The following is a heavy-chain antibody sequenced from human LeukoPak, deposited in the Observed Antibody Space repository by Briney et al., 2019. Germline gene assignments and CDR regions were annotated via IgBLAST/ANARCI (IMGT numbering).Heavy chain of an antibody. D-gene: IGHD3-3*01. V-gene: IGHV3-53*01. CDR2: IYGGGNT. CDR3: AKDQESGYCFFDY. CDR1: GFSVSSNY. Sequence: PGGSLRLSCAASGFSVSSNYMTWVRQAPGKGLECVSVIYGGGNTYYADSVGGRFTISRDNSKNTLYLQMNSLRAEDTAVYYCAKDQESGYCFFDYWGQGTLVTVSS. J-gene: IGHJ4*02.